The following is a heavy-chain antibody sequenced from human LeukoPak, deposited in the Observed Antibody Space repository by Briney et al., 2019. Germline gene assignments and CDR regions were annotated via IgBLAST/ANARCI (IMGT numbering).Heavy chain of an antibody. J-gene: IGHJ2*01. CDR2: IYYSGST. CDR3: ARDENSTPLREEGYFDL. V-gene: IGHV4-39*07. CDR1: GGSISSSSYY. D-gene: IGHD6-6*01. Sequence: SETLSLTCTVSGGSISSSSYYWGWIRQPPGKGLEWIGSIYYSGSTYYNPSLKSRVTISVDTSKNQFSLKLSSVTAADTAVYYCARDENSTPLREEGYFDLWGRGTLVTVSS.